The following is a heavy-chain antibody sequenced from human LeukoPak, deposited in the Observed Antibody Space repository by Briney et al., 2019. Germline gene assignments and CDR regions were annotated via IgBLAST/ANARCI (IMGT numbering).Heavy chain of an antibody. CDR3: ARESAVGDWFDP. D-gene: IGHD6-19*01. V-gene: IGHV4-59*01. CDR2: IYYSGST. CDR1: GGXISSYY. Sequence: SETLSLTCTVSGGXISSYYWSWIRQPPGKGLEWIGHIYYSGSTNYNPSLKSRVTISVDTSKNPFSLKLSSVTAADTAVYYCARESAVGDWFDPWGQGTLVTVSS. J-gene: IGHJ5*02.